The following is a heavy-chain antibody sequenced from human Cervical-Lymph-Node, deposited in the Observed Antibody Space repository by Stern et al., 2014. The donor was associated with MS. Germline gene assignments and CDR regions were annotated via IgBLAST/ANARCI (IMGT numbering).Heavy chain of an antibody. CDR3: ASSVGELTPESV. CDR2: INPSIGAQ. CDR1: GGTFSSFA. Sequence: QVQLVQSGAEVMKPGPSVRVSCTASGGTFSSFAISWGRQAPGHGLEWMGGINPSIGAQNYAQEFQGRVTITADESTTTAYQHQNSLRSDDTAVYFCASSVGELTPESVWGQGTTVTV. D-gene: IGHD3-10*01. J-gene: IGHJ6*02. V-gene: IGHV1-69*01.